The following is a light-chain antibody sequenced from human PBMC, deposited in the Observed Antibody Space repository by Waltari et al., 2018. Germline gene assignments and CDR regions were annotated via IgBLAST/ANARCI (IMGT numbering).Light chain of an antibody. V-gene: IGKV3-20*01. Sequence: EIVLTQSPGTLSLSPGDSATLSCRASQSVSSNNLAWYQQKPGQAPRLLMFGASSRASGISDRFSGSGSGTDFTLTISRLQPDDFAVYYCQQYAQSPRTFGQGTKLEIK. CDR2: GAS. CDR3: QQYAQSPRT. J-gene: IGKJ2*01. CDR1: QSVSSNN.